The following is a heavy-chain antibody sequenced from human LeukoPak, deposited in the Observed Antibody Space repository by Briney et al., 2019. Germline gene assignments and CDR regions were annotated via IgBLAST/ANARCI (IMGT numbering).Heavy chain of an antibody. Sequence: PSETLSLTCAVYGGSFSGYYWSWIRQPPGKGLEWIGEINHSGSTNYNPSLKSRVTISVDTSKNQFSLKLSSVTAADTAVYYCARERISSSWYYFDYWGQGTLVTVSS. CDR3: ARERISSSWYYFDY. J-gene: IGHJ4*02. V-gene: IGHV4-34*01. D-gene: IGHD6-13*01. CDR1: GGSFSGYY. CDR2: INHSGST.